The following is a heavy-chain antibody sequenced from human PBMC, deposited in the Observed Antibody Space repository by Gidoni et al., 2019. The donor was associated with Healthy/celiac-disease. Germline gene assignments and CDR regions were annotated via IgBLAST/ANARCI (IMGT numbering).Heavy chain of an antibody. Sequence: QVQLVQSGAEVKKPGSSVKVSCKASGGTFSSYAISWVRQAPGQGLEWMGGIIPIFGTANYAQKFQGRVTITADESTSTAYMELSSLRSEDTAVYYCARDYSRPPGGKPKGTDGMDVWGQGTTVTVSS. D-gene: IGHD2-15*01. J-gene: IGHJ6*02. V-gene: IGHV1-69*01. CDR2: IIPIFGTA. CDR3: ARDYSRPPGGKPKGTDGMDV. CDR1: GGTFSSYA.